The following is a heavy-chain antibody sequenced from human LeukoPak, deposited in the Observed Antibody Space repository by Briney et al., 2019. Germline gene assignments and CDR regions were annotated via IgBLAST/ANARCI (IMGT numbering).Heavy chain of an antibody. J-gene: IGHJ4*02. CDR3: ARELYDSSGYRLDY. D-gene: IGHD3-22*01. Sequence: GGSLRLSCAASGFTFSDYNMNWVRQVPGKGLESVSYMSRSGDIIYYADSVKGRFTISRDNAKNSLYLQMNSLRAEDTAVYYCARELYDSSGYRLDYWGQGTLVTVSS. CDR2: MSRSGDII. V-gene: IGHV3-48*01. CDR1: GFTFSDYN.